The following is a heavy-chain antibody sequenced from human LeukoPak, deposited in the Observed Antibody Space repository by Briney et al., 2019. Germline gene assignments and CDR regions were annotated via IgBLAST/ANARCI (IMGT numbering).Heavy chain of an antibody. J-gene: IGHJ4*02. CDR3: AREILSPSRY. D-gene: IGHD1-14*01. V-gene: IGHV3-74*01. CDR2: INTDGSST. Sequence: PGGSLRLSCAASGFTFSSYWMHWVRQAPGKGLVWVSGINTDGSSTSYADSVKGRFTISRDNAKNTLYLEMNSLGAEDTALYYCAREILSPSRYRGQGTLVTVSS. CDR1: GFTFSSYW.